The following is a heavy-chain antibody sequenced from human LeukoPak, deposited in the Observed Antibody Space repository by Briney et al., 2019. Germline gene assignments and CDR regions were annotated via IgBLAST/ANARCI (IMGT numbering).Heavy chain of an antibody. CDR1: GGSFSGYY. Sequence: SETLSLTCAVYGGSFSGYYWDWIRQPPGKGLEYIGSIYYSGRTYYNPSLKGRVTISVDASKNQFSLELSSVTAADTAMYYCARHQNGDYGYWGQGTLVTVSS. CDR3: ARHQNGDYGY. V-gene: IGHV4-39*01. D-gene: IGHD4-17*01. CDR2: IYYSGRT. J-gene: IGHJ4*02.